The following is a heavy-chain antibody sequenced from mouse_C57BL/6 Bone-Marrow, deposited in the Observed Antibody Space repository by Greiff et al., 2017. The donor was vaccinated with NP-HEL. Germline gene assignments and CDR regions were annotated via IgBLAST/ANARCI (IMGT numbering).Heavy chain of an antibody. D-gene: IGHD2-4*01. CDR2: ISYSGST. CDR1: GYSITSGYD. J-gene: IGHJ3*01. CDR3: ARRTIYYDYDAGAWFAY. V-gene: IGHV3-1*01. Sequence: VQLQQSGPGMVKPSQSLSLTCTVTGYSITSGYDWHWIRHFPGNKLEWMGYISYSGSTNYNPSLKSRISITHDTSKNHFFLKLNSVTTEDTATYYCARRTIYYDYDAGAWFAYWGQGTLVTVSA.